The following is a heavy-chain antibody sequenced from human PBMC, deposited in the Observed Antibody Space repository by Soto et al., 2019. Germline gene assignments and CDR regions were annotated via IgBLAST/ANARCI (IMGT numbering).Heavy chain of an antibody. CDR2: IIPIFGTA. CDR1: GGTFSSYA. J-gene: IGHJ6*02. D-gene: IGHD6-6*01. Sequence: ASVKVSCKASGGTFSSYAISWVRQAPGQGLEWMGGIIPIFGTANYAQKFQGRVTITADESTSTAYMELSSLRSEDTAVYYCARDRGGIAALAGGSGYYYYYGMDVWGQGTTVTVSS. V-gene: IGHV1-69*13. CDR3: ARDRGGIAALAGGSGYYYYYGMDV.